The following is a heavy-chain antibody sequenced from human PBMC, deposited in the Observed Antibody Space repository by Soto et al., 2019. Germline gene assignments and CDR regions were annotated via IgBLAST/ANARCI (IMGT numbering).Heavy chain of an antibody. D-gene: IGHD2-15*01. Sequence: QVQLVQSGAEVKKPGASVKVSCKTSGYSFTNYYLHWVRQAPGQGLEWMGLINPSGISTSYAPMFQGRVTMTRDTSTSTVYMNLSSLRSEDTAVYYGARSDNVVVAASSPVYFDYWGQGTLVTVSS. J-gene: IGHJ4*02. CDR3: ARSDNVVVAASSPVYFDY. V-gene: IGHV1-46*01. CDR2: INPSGIST. CDR1: GYSFTNYY.